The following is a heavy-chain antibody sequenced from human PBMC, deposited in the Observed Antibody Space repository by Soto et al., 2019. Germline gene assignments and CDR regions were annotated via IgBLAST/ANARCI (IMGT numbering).Heavy chain of an antibody. CDR1: GYTFTGYY. J-gene: IGHJ4*02. D-gene: IGHD3-22*01. CDR3: ARGDYYDSSGYAQFDY. CDR2: INPNSGGT. V-gene: IGHV1-2*04. Sequence: QVQLMQSGAEVKKPGASVKVSCKASGYTFTGYYMHWVRQAPGQGLEWMGWINPNSGGTNYAQKFQGWVTMTRDTSISTAYMELSRLRSDDTAVYYCARGDYYDSSGYAQFDYWGQGTLVTVSS.